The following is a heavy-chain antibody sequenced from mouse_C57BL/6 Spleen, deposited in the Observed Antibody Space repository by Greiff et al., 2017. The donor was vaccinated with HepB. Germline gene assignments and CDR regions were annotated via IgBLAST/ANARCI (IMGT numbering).Heavy chain of an antibody. D-gene: IGHD1-1*01. CDR2: IDPEDGET. CDR1: GFNIKDYY. V-gene: IGHV14-2*01. J-gene: IGHJ4*01. CDR3: AIDGSSYAMDY. Sequence: EVKLQESGAELVKPGASVKLSCTASGFNIKDYYMHWVKQRTEQGLEWIGRIDPEDGETKYAPKFQGKATITADPSSNTAYLQLSSLTSEDTAVYYCAIDGSSYAMDYWGQGTSVTVSS.